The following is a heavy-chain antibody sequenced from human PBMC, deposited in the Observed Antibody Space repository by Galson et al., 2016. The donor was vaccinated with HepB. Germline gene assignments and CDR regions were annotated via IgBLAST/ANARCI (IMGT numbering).Heavy chain of an antibody. CDR3: AREAPADYFDY. V-gene: IGHV4-4*02. J-gene: IGHJ4*02. CDR1: GGSLSTNNW. Sequence: SETLSLTCAVSGGSLSTNNWWSWVRQPPGKGLEWIGQIHHTGLSYYNPSLKSRVTMSVDKSSNQVSLKLSSVTAADTSVYYCAREAPADYFDYWGWGTLGTVSS. CDR2: IHHTGLS. D-gene: IGHD6-13*01.